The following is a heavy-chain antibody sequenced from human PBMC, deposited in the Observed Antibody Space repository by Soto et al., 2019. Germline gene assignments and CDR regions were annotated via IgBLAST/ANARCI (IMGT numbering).Heavy chain of an antibody. CDR3: ARGRTNSKPYWFDP. CDR1: GGSISSDDYY. J-gene: IGHJ5*02. Sequence: ASETLSLTCTVSGGSISSDDYYWSWIRQPPGKGLEWIGYIYYSGSTYYNPSLGSRVTISIDTSKNQFSLKLISVTAADTAVYYCARGRTNSKPYWFDPWGQGALVTVS. V-gene: IGHV4-30-4*01. CDR2: IYYSGST.